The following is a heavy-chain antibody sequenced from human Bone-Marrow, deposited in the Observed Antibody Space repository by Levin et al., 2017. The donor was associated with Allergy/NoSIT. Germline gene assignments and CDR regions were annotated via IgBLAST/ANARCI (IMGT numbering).Heavy chain of an antibody. CDR3: ARDLWSGYRRNYYYYMDV. CDR1: GFTFSSYW. D-gene: IGHD3-3*01. V-gene: IGHV3-7*03. J-gene: IGHJ6*03. Sequence: GGSLRLSCAASGFTFSSYWMSWVRQAPGKGLEWVSNIEQDGSEKNYVDSVKGRFTISRDNAKNSLYLQMNSLRAEDTAVYYCARDLWSGYRRNYYYYMDVWGKGTTVTVSS. CDR2: IEQDGSEK.